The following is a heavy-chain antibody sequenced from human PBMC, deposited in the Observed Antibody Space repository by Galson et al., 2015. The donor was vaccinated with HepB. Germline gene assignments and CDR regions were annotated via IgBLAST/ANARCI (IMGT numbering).Heavy chain of an antibody. CDR2: IYYTGTT. CDR3: ARLGHELYHYYGMDV. V-gene: IGHV4-39*02. Sequence: ETLSLTCAVSGASTSSNTYYWSWIRQPPGRGLEWIGSIYYTGTTYYNPSLKSRVTISLDTSKNHFSLKLRSVTAADTAVSYCARLGHELYHYYGMDVWGQGATVTVSS. D-gene: IGHD1-7*01. CDR1: GASTSSNTYY. J-gene: IGHJ6*02.